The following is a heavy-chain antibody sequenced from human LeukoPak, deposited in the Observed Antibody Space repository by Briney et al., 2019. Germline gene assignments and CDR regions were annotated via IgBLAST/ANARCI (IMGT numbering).Heavy chain of an antibody. CDR3: ARDHCSGGSCYWPFDP. CDR2: INPNSGGT. Sequence: ASVKVSCKASGYTFTGYYMQWVRQAPGQGLEWMGWINPNSGGTNYAQKFQGRVTMTRDTSISTAYMELSRLRSDDTAVYYCARDHCSGGSCYWPFDPWGQGTLVTVSS. J-gene: IGHJ5*02. D-gene: IGHD2-15*01. CDR1: GYTFTGYY. V-gene: IGHV1-2*02.